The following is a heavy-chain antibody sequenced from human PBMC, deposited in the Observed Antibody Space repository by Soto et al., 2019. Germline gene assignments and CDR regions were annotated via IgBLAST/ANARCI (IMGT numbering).Heavy chain of an antibody. J-gene: IGHJ6*02. V-gene: IGHV5-51*07. CDR3: ARQVYSSSDPNHDHGMDS. CDR2: IYPGDSDT. Sequence: PGEALKIAVRRSVYIFTRYWIMWVHQMPYKGLEWMGIIYPGDSDTRYSPSFQGQVTISADKSISTAYLQWSSLKASDTAMCYCARQVYSSSDPNHDHGMDSWGQGTTVTVS. CDR1: VYIFTRYW. D-gene: IGHD6-6*01.